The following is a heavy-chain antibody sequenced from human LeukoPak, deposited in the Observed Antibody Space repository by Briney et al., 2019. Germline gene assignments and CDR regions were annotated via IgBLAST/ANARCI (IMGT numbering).Heavy chain of an antibody. CDR1: GDSLSSGSYY. CDR2: IYYGGNT. Sequence: SETLSLTCTVSGDSLSSGSYYWSWIRHPPGKGLEGIGYIYYGGNTNLNPSLKSRVTISVDTSKNQFSLKMSSVTAADTAVYYCARASPMLDAFDIWGQGTMVTVS. J-gene: IGHJ3*02. D-gene: IGHD2-8*01. V-gene: IGHV4-61*01. CDR3: ARASPMLDAFDI.